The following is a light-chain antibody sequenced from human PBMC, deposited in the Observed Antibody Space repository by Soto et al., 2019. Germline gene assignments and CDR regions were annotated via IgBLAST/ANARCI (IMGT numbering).Light chain of an antibody. J-gene: IGKJ5*01. CDR3: QQRFSWPIT. CDR1: QSVTNY. Sequence: EMGLTQSPATLSLSPGERATLSCRASQSVTNYLAWYQQKSGQAPRLLMYGASSRALGIPARFSGSGSGTDVTLTISSLEPEDFADYYCQQRFSWPITFGEGTRREIK. V-gene: IGKV3-11*01. CDR2: GAS.